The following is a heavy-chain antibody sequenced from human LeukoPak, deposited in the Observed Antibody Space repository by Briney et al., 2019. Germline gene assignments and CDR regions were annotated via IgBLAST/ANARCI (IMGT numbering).Heavy chain of an antibody. J-gene: IGHJ5*02. CDR2: IDPNSGGT. Sequence: APVKVSCKASGYTFTGYYIHWVRQAPGQGLEWMGWIDPNSGGTNYAQKFQGRVTMTRDTSISTAYMELRRLRSDDTAVYYCARQDTEWFDPWGQGTLVTVSS. D-gene: IGHD5-18*01. CDR3: ARQDTEWFDP. CDR1: GYTFTGYY. V-gene: IGHV1-2*02.